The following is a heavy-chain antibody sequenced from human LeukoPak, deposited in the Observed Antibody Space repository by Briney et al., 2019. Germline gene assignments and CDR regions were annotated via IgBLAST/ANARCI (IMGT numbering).Heavy chain of an antibody. D-gene: IGHD6-13*01. V-gene: IGHV1-46*01. CDR1: GYNFITYY. Sequence: ASVKVSCKSSGYNFITYYIHWVRQAPGQGLEWMGFINPVGGSTSYAQKFQGRVTMTRDTSTSTVYMELRRLTSEDTAVYYCARDFSWSVDYWGQGALVTVSS. CDR3: ARDFSWSVDY. CDR2: INPVGGST. J-gene: IGHJ4*02.